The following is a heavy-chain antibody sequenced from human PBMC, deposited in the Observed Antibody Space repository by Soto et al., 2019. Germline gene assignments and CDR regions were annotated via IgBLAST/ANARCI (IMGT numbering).Heavy chain of an antibody. CDR3: ARQSTRIRGVILYYYYGMDV. D-gene: IGHD3-10*01. V-gene: IGHV4-39*01. J-gene: IGHJ6*02. CDR2: IYYSGST. Sequence: QLQLQESGPGLVKPSETLSLTCTVSGGSISSSSYYWGWIRQPPGKGLEWIGSIYYSGSTYYNPSLTSRVTISVDTSKNQFSLKLSSVTAADTAVYYCARQSTRIRGVILYYYYGMDVWGQGTTVTVSS. CDR1: GGSISSSSYY.